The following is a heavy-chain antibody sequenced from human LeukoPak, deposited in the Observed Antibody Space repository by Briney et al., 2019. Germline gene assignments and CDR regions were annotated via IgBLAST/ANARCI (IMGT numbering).Heavy chain of an antibody. CDR2: INGDGSST. CDR1: GFIFSNHW. CDR3: ARELVVRAGDYFDN. J-gene: IGHJ4*02. V-gene: IGHV3-74*03. D-gene: IGHD2-2*01. Sequence: PGGPLRLSCAASGFIFSNHWMHWVRQAPAKGLLWVARINGDGSSTKYAHSVKCRFTISRDNAKNTLYLQMNSLRAEDTAVYSCARELVVRAGDYFDNWGQGTLVSVSS.